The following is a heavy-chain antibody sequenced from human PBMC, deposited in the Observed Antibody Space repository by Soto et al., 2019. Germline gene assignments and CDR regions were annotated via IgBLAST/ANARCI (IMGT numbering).Heavy chain of an antibody. D-gene: IGHD6-13*01. V-gene: IGHV4-31*03. CDR1: GGSFSSGAYH. Sequence: QVQLQESGPGLVKPSQTLSLTCTVSGGSFSSGAYHWSWFRQHPWQGLEWIASISYRGITYSNPSLKSRLSMSVDTSKNQLSLNLTSVTAADTAVYHCASMSATGTRWFDPWGQGTLVNVSS. CDR3: ASMSATGTRWFDP. J-gene: IGHJ5*02. CDR2: ISYRGIT.